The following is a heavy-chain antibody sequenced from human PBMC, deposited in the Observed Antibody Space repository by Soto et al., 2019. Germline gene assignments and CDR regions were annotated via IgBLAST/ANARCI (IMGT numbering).Heavy chain of an antibody. D-gene: IGHD3-3*01. V-gene: IGHV1-18*01. CDR3: ARAHGMELRFLEWLGGHYGMDV. CDR2: ISAYNGNT. CDR1: GYTFTSYG. J-gene: IGHJ6*02. Sequence: QVQLVQSGAEVKKPGASVKVSCKASGYTFTSYGISWVRQAPGQGLEWMGWISAYNGNTNYAQKLQGRVTMTTDTSTSTAYMELRSLRSDDTAVYYCARAHGMELRFLEWLGGHYGMDVWGQGTTVTVSS.